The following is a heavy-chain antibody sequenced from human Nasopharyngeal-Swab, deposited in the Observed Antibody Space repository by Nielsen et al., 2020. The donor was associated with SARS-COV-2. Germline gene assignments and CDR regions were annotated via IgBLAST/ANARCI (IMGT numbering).Heavy chain of an antibody. V-gene: IGHV3-11*01. CDR2: ISSSGSTI. Sequence: CQAPGKGMEWVSYISSSGSTIYYADSVKGRFTISRDNAKNSLYLQMNSLRAEDTAVYYCARAGNFWSGDYRSYYYGMDVWGQGTTVTVSS. J-gene: IGHJ6*02. CDR3: ARAGNFWSGDYRSYYYGMDV. D-gene: IGHD3-3*01.